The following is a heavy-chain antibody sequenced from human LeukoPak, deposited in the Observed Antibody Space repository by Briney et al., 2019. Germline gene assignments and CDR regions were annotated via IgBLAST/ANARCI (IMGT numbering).Heavy chain of an antibody. CDR1: GFAFSTSG. J-gene: IGHJ6*03. D-gene: IGHD2-15*01. CDR3: AKNGDRGAYCSGGSCYPYYYYYMDV. V-gene: IGHV3-30*02. CDR2: VRYDGGDK. Sequence: GGSLRLSCAASGFAFSTSGMHWVRQAPGKGLEWVAFVRYDGGDKDYADSVRGRFTISRDNSKNTLYLQMNSLRVEDTAVYYCAKNGDRGAYCSGGSCYPYYYYYMDVWGKGTTVTISS.